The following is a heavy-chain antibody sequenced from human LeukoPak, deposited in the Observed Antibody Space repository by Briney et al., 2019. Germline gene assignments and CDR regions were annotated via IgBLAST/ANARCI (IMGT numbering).Heavy chain of an antibody. CDR1: GFSFSSYW. V-gene: IGHV3-7*01. J-gene: IGHJ4*02. D-gene: IGHD3-3*01. Sequence: GGSLRLSCAASGFSFSSYWMTWVRQAPGKGLEWVANIKQDGTEKYSADSVKGRFTISRDNAKNSLYLQMNSVRAEDTAVYYCVRDFRFLDDYWGQGTLVSVSS. CDR3: VRDFRFLDDY. CDR2: IKQDGTEK.